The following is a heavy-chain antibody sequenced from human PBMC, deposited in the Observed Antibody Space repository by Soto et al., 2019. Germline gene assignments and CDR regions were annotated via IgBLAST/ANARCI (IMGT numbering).Heavy chain of an antibody. Sequence: PSEILSLTCTVSGGSISSYYWSWIRQPPGKGLEWIGYIYYSGSTNYNPSLKSRVTISVDTSKNQFSLKLSSVTAADTAVYYCARGRVLPTDGDYYYYGMDVWGQGTTVPVSS. CDR3: ARGRVLPTDGDYYYYGMDV. D-gene: IGHD1-26*01. V-gene: IGHV4-59*01. CDR2: IYYSGST. CDR1: GGSISSYY. J-gene: IGHJ6*02.